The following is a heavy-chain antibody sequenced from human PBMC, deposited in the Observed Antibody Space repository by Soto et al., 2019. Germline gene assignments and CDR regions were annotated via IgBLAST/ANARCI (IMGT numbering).Heavy chain of an antibody. J-gene: IGHJ4*02. V-gene: IGHV3-21*01. CDR1: GFTFSSYS. CDR3: VRVGYCSSTSCDIGY. Sequence: GGSLRLSCAASGFTFSSYSMNWVRQAPGKGLEWVSSISSSSSYIYYADSVKGRFTISRDNAKNSLYLQMNSLRAEDTAVYYCVRVGYCSSTSCDIGYWGQGTLVTVSS. CDR2: ISSSSSYI. D-gene: IGHD2-2*01.